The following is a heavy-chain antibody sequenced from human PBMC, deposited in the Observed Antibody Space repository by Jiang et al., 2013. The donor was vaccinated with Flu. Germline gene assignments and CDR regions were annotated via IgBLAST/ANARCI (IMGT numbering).Heavy chain of an antibody. J-gene: IGHJ4*02. V-gene: IGHV6-1*01. CDR1: GDSVSSNSAA. CDR2: TYYRSKWYT. CDR3: VRGAPRLFDY. Sequence: TSQTLSLTCAISGDSVSSNSAAWNWIRQSPSRGLEWLGRTYYRSKWYTNYAIFVEGRITINPDTSKNQLSLQLNSVTPEDTAVYYCVRGAPRLFDYWGQGILVTVSS.